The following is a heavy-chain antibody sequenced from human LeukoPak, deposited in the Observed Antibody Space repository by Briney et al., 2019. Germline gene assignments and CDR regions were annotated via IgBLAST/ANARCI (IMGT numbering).Heavy chain of an antibody. CDR2: IIPIFGTA. V-gene: IGHV1-69*05. CDR1: GGTFSSYA. J-gene: IGHJ4*02. Sequence: SVKVSGKASGGTFSSYAISWVRQAPGQGLEWMGGIIPIFGTANYAQKFQGRVTITTDESTSTAYMELSSLRSEDTAVYYCARVPLDDSSGYYFDYWGQGTLVTVSS. CDR3: ARVPLDDSSGYYFDY. D-gene: IGHD3-22*01.